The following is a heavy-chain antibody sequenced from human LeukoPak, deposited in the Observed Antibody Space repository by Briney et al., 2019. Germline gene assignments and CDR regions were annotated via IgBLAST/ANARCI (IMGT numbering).Heavy chain of an antibody. J-gene: IGHJ6*02. V-gene: IGHV4-59*08. CDR3: ARAMVRGVIGLYYYYGMDV. D-gene: IGHD3-10*01. CDR2: IYYSGST. CDR1: GGSISSYY. Sequence: SETLSLTCTVSGGSISSYYWSWIRQPPGKGLEWIGYIYYSGSTNYNPSLKSRVTISVDTSKNQFSLKLSSVTAADTAVYYCARAMVRGVIGLYYYYGMDVWGQGTTVTVSS.